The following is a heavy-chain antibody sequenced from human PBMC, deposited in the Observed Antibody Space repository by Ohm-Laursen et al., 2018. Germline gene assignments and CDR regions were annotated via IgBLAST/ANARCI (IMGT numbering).Heavy chain of an antibody. D-gene: IGHD3-3*01. CDR2: ISWNSGRI. V-gene: IGHV3-9*01. J-gene: IGHJ4*02. Sequence: SLRLSCSASGFTFDDYAMHWVRRPPGKGLEWVSGISWNSGRIGYADSVKGRFNISRDNAKNSLYLQMDSLRAEDTAVYYCARCQSGRSLSDSWGQGTLVTVSS. CDR3: ARCQSGRSLSDS. CDR1: GFTFDDYA.